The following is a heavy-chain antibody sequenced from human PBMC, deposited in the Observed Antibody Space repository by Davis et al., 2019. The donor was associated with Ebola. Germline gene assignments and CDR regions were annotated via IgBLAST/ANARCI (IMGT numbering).Heavy chain of an antibody. D-gene: IGHD6-6*01. CDR3: ARSSIAARPGYYYGMDV. CDR2: ISSSSSYI. Sequence: GESLKISCAASGFTFSSYSMNWVRQAPGKGLEWVPSISSSSSYIYYADSVKGRFTISRDNAKNSLYLQMNSLRAEDTAVYYCARSSIAARPGYYYGMDVWGQGTTVTVSS. V-gene: IGHV3-21*01. CDR1: GFTFSSYS. J-gene: IGHJ6*02.